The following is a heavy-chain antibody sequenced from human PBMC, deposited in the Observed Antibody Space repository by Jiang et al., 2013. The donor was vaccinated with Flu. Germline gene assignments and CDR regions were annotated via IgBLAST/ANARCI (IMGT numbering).Heavy chain of an antibody. Sequence: GPGLVKPSGTLSLTCAVSGGSISSSNWWSWVRQPPGKGLEWIGEIYHSGSTNYNPSLKSRVTISVDKSKNQFSLKLSSVTAADTAVYYCASGQWLVEAQEPGEFDYWGQGTLVTVSS. CDR3: ASGQWLVEAQEPGEFDY. CDR1: GGSISSSNW. V-gene: IGHV4-4*02. CDR2: IYHSGST. D-gene: IGHD6-19*01. J-gene: IGHJ4*02.